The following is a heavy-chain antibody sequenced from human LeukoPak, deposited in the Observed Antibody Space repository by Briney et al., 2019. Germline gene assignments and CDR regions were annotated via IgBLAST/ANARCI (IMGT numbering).Heavy chain of an antibody. CDR2: IYYSVST. V-gene: IGHV4-39*07. CDR3: AFDFWSGAGAFDL. Sequence: SETLSLTCTVSGASISSTNNLWGWIRQTPGKGLEWIATIYYSVSTYYNPSLMSRLSISVDTSKNQFSLKLSSVTAADTALYYCAFDFWSGAGAFDLWGQGTMVTVSS. J-gene: IGHJ3*01. D-gene: IGHD3-3*01. CDR1: GASISSTNNL.